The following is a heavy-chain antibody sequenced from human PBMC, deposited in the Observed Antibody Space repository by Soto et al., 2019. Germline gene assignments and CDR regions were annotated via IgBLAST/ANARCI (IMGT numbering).Heavy chain of an antibody. CDR1: GYGFASYW. V-gene: IGHV5-51*01. D-gene: IGHD3-22*01. J-gene: IGHJ4*02. Sequence: GESLKISCEASGYGFASYWIGWVRQMPGKGLEWMGVIYPGDSDTRYSPSFQGHVTISADKSINTAYLQWSSLRASDTAMYYCARQIYDSDTGPNFQYYFDSWGQGTPVTVSS. CDR3: ARQIYDSDTGPNFQYYFDS. CDR2: IYPGDSDT.